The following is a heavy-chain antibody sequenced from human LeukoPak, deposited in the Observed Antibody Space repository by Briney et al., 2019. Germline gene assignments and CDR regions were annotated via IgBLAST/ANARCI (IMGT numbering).Heavy chain of an antibody. V-gene: IGHV3-23*01. CDR2: ISGSGGST. Sequence: GGSLRLSCAASGFTFSSYAMSWVRQAPGKGLEWVSAISGSGGSTYYADSVKVRFTISRDNSKNTLYLQMNSLRAEDTAVYYCAKDGYSSGWSDYWGQGTLVTVSS. CDR3: AKDGYSSGWSDY. D-gene: IGHD6-19*01. CDR1: GFTFSSYA. J-gene: IGHJ4*02.